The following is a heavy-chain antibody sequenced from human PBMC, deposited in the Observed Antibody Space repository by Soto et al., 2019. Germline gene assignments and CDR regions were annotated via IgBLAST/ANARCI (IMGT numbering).Heavy chain of an antibody. CDR1: GFPFNDYY. D-gene: IGHD2-21*01. CDR2: ISPKSTFR. J-gene: IGHJ4*02. CDR3: VRGGGGGLFEH. V-gene: IGHV3-11*06. Sequence: GSLRLSCATSGFPFNDYYMTWIRQAPGKGLEWLSHISPKSTFRNYADSVKGRFTISRDNTESSLFLQMNSLGVDDTAVYSCVRGGGGGLFEHWGQGVLVTVSS.